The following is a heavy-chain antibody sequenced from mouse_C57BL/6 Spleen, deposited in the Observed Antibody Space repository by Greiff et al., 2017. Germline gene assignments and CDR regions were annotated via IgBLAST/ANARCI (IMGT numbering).Heavy chain of an antibody. D-gene: IGHD1-1*01. CDR1: GYTFTDYE. CDR3: TKENLLRRNFDY. Sequence: VQLQQSGAELVRPGASVTLSCKASGYTFTDYEMHWVKQTPVHGLEWIGAIDPETGGTAYNQKFKGTAILTADKSSSTAYMELRSLTSEDSAVYYCTKENLLRRNFDYWGQGTTLTVSS. V-gene: IGHV1-15*01. J-gene: IGHJ2*01. CDR2: IDPETGGT.